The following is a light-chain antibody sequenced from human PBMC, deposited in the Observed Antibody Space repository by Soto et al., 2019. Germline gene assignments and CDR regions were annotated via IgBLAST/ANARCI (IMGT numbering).Light chain of an antibody. CDR2: DAS. J-gene: IGKJ1*01. V-gene: IGKV1-5*01. CDR1: QSISNY. CDR3: QQYNTYV. Sequence: DIQMTQSPSTLSASVGDRVTITCRASQSISNYLAWYQQKPGKAPKLLIYDASSLESGVPSRFSGSGSGTEFTLTISDLQPGDFATYFCQQYNTYVFGQGTKVDIK.